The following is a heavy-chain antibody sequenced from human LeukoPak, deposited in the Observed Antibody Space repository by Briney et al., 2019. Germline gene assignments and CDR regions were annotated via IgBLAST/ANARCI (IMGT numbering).Heavy chain of an antibody. CDR2: ISSSSSYI. CDR1: GFTFSSYS. CDR3: AREPYSSSSVFSYYYYGMDV. D-gene: IGHD6-6*01. Sequence: GGSLRLSCAASGFTFSSYSMNWVRQAPGKGLEWVSSISSSSSYIYYADSVKGRFTISRDNAENSLYLQMNSLRAEDTAVYYCAREPYSSSSVFSYYYYGMDVWGQGTTVTVSS. J-gene: IGHJ6*02. V-gene: IGHV3-21*01.